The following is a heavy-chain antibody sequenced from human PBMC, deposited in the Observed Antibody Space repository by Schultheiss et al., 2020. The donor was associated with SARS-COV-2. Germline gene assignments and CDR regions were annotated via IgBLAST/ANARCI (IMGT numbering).Heavy chain of an antibody. CDR2: ISYDGSNK. J-gene: IGHJ6*02. D-gene: IGHD3-3*01. CDR3: ARDTPGTSYYDFWSGSQVHYYYYGMDV. Sequence: GGSLRLSCAASGFTFSSYAMHWVRQAPGKGLEWVAVISYDGSNKYYADSVKGRFTISRDNSKNTLYLQMNSLRAEDTAVYYCARDTPGTSYYDFWSGSQVHYYYYGMDVWGQGTTVTVSS. V-gene: IGHV3-30-3*01. CDR1: GFTFSSYA.